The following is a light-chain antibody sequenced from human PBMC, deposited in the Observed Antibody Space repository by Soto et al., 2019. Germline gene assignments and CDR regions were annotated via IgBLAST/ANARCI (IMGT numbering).Light chain of an antibody. Sequence: EIVLTQSPGPLSLFPGKRAPLSCRASQSISSSYLAWYQQRPGQAPRLLIYGASSRATGIPDRFSGSGSGTEFTLTISRPEPEDFAVYYCQQYGSSSWTFGQGTKVDIK. J-gene: IGKJ1*01. CDR3: QQYGSSSWT. CDR1: QSISSSY. V-gene: IGKV3-20*01. CDR2: GAS.